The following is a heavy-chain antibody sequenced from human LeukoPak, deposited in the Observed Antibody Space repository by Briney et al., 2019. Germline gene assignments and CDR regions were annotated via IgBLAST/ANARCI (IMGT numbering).Heavy chain of an antibody. Sequence: ASVKVSCKASGYTFTSYGISWVRQAPGQGLEWMGWISAYNGNTNYAQKLQGRVTMTTDTSTSTAYMELTRLTSDDTAVYYCAREGSGRLSKDFDLWGQGTLVTVSS. CDR2: ISAYNGNT. CDR3: AREGSGRLSKDFDL. D-gene: IGHD2-15*01. J-gene: IGHJ4*02. V-gene: IGHV1-18*01. CDR1: GYTFTSYG.